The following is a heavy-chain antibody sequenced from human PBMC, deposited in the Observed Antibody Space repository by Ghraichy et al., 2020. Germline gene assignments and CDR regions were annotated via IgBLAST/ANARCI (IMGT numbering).Heavy chain of an antibody. J-gene: IGHJ6*02. V-gene: IGHV1-18*01. CDR3: ARDLGTIVPGYGMDV. CDR1: GYTFTSYG. D-gene: IGHD3-16*01. Sequence: ASVKVSCKASGYTFTSYGISWVRQAPGQGLEWMGWISAYNGNTNYAQKLQGRVTMTTDTSTSTAYMELRSLRSDDTAVYYCARDLGTIVPGYGMDVWGQGTTVTVSS. CDR2: ISAYNGNT.